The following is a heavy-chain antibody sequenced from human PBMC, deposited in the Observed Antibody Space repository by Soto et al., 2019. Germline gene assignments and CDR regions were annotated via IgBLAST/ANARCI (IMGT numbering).Heavy chain of an antibody. CDR3: ARRGRRKIAARPDWFDP. Sequence: SETLSLTCTVSGGSISSSSYYWGWIRQPPGKGLEWIGSIYYSGSTYYNPSLKSRVTISVDTSKNQFSLKLSSVTAADTAVYYCARRGRRKIAARPDWFDPWGQGTLVTVSS. J-gene: IGHJ5*02. V-gene: IGHV4-39*01. CDR1: GGSISSSSYY. D-gene: IGHD6-6*01. CDR2: IYYSGST.